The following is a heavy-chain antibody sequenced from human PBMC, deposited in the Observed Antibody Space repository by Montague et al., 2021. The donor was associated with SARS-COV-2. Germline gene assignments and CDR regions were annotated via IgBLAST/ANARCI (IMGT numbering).Heavy chain of an antibody. V-gene: IGHV4-59*08. J-gene: IGHJ6*02. D-gene: IGHD5-12*01. Sequence: SETLSLTCSVSGGSISGYYWSWIRQPPGKGLEWIGYIYYSGSINYNPSLKSRLTISVDTSKNQFSLKLSSVTAADTAVYYCAGRYRWAVEVWGQGTTVTVSS. CDR3: AGRYRWAVEV. CDR2: IYYSGSI. CDR1: GGSISGYY.